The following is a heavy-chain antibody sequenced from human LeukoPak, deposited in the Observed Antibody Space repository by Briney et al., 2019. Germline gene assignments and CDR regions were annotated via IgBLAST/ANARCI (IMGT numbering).Heavy chain of an antibody. CDR3: ARDPRGGTLDY. CDR1: GFTFSSYW. V-gene: IGHV3-74*01. Sequence: PGGSLRLSCAASGFTFSSYWMHWVRQAPGKGLVWVSRIHSDGRSTDYAASVKGRFTISRDNAKNTLNLQMNSLRAEDTAVYYCARDPRGGTLDYWGQGALVTVSS. D-gene: IGHD3-10*01. J-gene: IGHJ4*02. CDR2: IHSDGRST.